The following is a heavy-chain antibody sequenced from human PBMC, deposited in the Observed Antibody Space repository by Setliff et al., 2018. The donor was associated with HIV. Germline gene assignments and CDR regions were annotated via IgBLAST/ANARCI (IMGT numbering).Heavy chain of an antibody. CDR3: ARGRNRNYVVYGMDV. CDR1: GFTFINY. Sequence: GSLRLSCVASGFTFINYMSWVRQAPGKGLEWVSVYAGGSTYYADSVKGRFTISRDNSKNMLYLQMDSLRAEDTAVYYCARGRNRNYVVYGMDVWGQGTTVTVSS. J-gene: IGHJ6*02. CDR2: YAGGST. V-gene: IGHV3-53*01. D-gene: IGHD1-7*01.